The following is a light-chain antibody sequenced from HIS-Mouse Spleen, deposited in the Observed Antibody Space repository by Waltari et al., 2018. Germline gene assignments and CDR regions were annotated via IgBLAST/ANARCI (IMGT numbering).Light chain of an antibody. CDR3: QVWDSSSDHVV. V-gene: IGLV3-21*03. J-gene: IGLJ2*01. CDR2: VDS. Sequence: SYVLTQPPXXSVAXGKTARXTXGGXNNGSEXXXWYQQXPGQAPGLVVYVDSDRPSGIPERFSGSNSGXTATLTISRVEAGDEADYYCQVWDSSSDHVVFGGGTKLTVL. CDR1: NNGSEX.